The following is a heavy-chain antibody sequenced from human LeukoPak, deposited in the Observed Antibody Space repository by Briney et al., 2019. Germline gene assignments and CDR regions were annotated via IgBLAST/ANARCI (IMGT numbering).Heavy chain of an antibody. J-gene: IGHJ5*02. Sequence: SETLSLTCTVSGGSISSSSYYWGWIRQPPGKGLEWIGTIYYSGSTYYNPSLKSRVAISVDTSKNQFSLKLSSVTAADTAVFYCARHRAWLSGNTRLNWFDAWGQGTLVSVSS. D-gene: IGHD1-26*01. CDR2: IYYSGST. V-gene: IGHV4-39*01. CDR3: ARHRAWLSGNTRLNWFDA. CDR1: GGSISSSSYY.